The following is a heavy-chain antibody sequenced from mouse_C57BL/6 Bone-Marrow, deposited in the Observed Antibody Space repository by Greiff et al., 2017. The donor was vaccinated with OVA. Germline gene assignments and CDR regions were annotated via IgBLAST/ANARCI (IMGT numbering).Heavy chain of an antibody. CDR3: ARGAY. Sequence: LVESGAELVKPGASVKISCKASGYTFSTYWMNWVKQRPGKGLEWIGQIYPGDGDTNYNGNFKGKATLTADKSSSTAYMQLSSLTSADSAVYFCARGAYWGQGTLVTVSS. J-gene: IGHJ3*01. V-gene: IGHV1-80*01. CDR1: GYTFSTYW. CDR2: IYPGDGDT.